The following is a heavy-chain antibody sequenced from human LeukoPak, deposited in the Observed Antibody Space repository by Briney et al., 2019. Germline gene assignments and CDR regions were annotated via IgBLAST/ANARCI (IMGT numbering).Heavy chain of an antibody. CDR1: GYTFTNYH. D-gene: IGHD3-10*01. CDR3: ARGLYTMIRGVIIY. V-gene: IGHV1-8*02. CDR2: MNPNSANT. J-gene: IGHJ4*02. Sequence: SVKVSCKASGYTFTNYHMNWVRQATGQGLEWMGWMNPNSANTGYAQKFQGRVTMTRNTSISTAYMELSSLRSEDTAVYYCARGLYTMIRGVIIYWGQGTLVTVSS.